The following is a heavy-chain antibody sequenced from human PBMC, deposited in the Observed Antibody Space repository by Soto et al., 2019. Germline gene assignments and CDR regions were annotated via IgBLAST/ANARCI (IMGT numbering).Heavy chain of an antibody. CDR3: ARDRSEYDYVWGSYRPPTPYYYGMDV. J-gene: IGHJ6*02. CDR1: GFTFSSYA. D-gene: IGHD3-16*02. V-gene: IGHV3-23*01. Sequence: GGSLRLSCAASGFTFSSYAMSWVRQAPGTGLEWVSAISDSGGSTYYADSVKGRFTISRDNAKNSLYLQMNSLRAEDTAVYYCARDRSEYDYVWGSYRPPTPYYYGMDVWGQGTTVTVSS. CDR2: ISDSGGST.